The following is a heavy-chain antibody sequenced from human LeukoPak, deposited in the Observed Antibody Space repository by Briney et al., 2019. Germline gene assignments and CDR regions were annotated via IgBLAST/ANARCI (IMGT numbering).Heavy chain of an antibody. CDR2: IKKDGSEK. J-gene: IGHJ4*02. Sequence: GGSLRLSCAASGFTLGGFWMGWARRVQGKGREWLANIKKDGSEKYYVDSVKGRFTISRDNSKNTLYLQMNSLRAEDTAVYYCAKDGLGYCTNGVCFSFDYWGQGTLVTVSS. V-gene: IGHV3-7*03. D-gene: IGHD2-8*01. CDR3: AKDGLGYCTNGVCFSFDY. CDR1: GFTLGGFW.